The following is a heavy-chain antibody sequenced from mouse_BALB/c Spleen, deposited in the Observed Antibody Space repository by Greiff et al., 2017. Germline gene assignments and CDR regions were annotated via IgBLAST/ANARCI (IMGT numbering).Heavy chain of an antibody. Sequence: EVKVVESGGGLVQPGGSRKLSCAASGFTFSSFGMHWVRQAPEKGLEWVAYISSGSSTIYYADTVKGRFTISRDNPKNTLFLQMTSLRSEDTAMYYCAREGRRFDYWGQGTTLTVSS. CDR3: AREGRRFDY. CDR2: ISSGSSTI. V-gene: IGHV5-17*02. J-gene: IGHJ2*01. D-gene: IGHD3-3*01. CDR1: GFTFSSFG.